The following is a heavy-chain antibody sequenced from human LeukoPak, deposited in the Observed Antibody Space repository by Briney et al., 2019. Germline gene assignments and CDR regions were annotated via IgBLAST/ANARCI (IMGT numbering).Heavy chain of an antibody. V-gene: IGHV3-7*01. J-gene: IGHJ4*02. Sequence: PGGSLRLSCAASGFPFNVQTMTWVRQAPGKGLDWVASMREDGREIYYVDSAKGRFTISRDNPKNSLYLQMNFLRAEDTAVYYCARGGATRGRFENRGQGTLVTVSS. CDR3: ARGGATRGRFEN. CDR1: GFPFNVQT. D-gene: IGHD1-26*01. CDR2: MREDGREI.